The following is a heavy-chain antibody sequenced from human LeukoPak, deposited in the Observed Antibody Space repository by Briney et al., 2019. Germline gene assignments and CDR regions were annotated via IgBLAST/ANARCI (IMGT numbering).Heavy chain of an antibody. Sequence: GGSLRLSCAASGFTFSSYAMSWVRQAPGKGLEWVSAISGSGGSTYYADSVKGRFTISRDNSKNTLYLQMSSLRAEDTAVYYCAKDDGDYVFYWFDPWGQGTLVTVSS. CDR1: GFTFSSYA. V-gene: IGHV3-23*01. CDR3: AKDDGDYVFYWFDP. CDR2: ISGSGGST. J-gene: IGHJ5*02. D-gene: IGHD4-17*01.